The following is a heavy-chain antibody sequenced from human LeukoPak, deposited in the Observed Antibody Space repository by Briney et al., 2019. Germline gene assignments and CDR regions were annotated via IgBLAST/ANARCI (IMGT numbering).Heavy chain of an antibody. D-gene: IGHD6-13*01. CDR2: INHSRST. CDR3: ARKARSYSSTWQTRGGNWFDP. CDR1: GGSFSAYY. J-gene: IGHJ5*02. V-gene: IGHV4-34*01. Sequence: SETLSLTCAVYGGSFSAYYWNWIRQPPGKGLEWIGEINHSRSTNYNPSLKSRVTLSVDTSKNQFSLRLSSVTAADTAVYYCARKARSYSSTWQTRGGNWFDPWGQGTLVTVSS.